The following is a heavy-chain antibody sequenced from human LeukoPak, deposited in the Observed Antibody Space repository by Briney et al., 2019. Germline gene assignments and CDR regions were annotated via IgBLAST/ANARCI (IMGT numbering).Heavy chain of an antibody. J-gene: IGHJ3*02. CDR2: IISSGSTI. CDR3: AKIPELNSPRAFDI. D-gene: IGHD1-26*01. Sequence: GGSLRLSCAASGFTFSSFEMNWVRQAPGKGLEWVSYIISSGSTIYYADSVKGGFTISRDTAKNSLYLQMNSLRAGETVVYYCAKIPELNSPRAFDIWGQGTMVTVSS. CDR1: GFTFSSFE. V-gene: IGHV3-48*03.